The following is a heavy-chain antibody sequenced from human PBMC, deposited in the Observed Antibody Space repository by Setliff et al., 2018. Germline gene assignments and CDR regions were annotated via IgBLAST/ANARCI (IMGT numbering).Heavy chain of an antibody. CDR3: ARDDPNHYDVSGYSVGYFDY. CDR1: GDSISSGNW. V-gene: IGHV4-4*02. CDR2: INHSGNT. J-gene: IGHJ4*02. Sequence: SETLSLTCAVSGDSISSGNWWSWVRQPPEKGLEWIGEINHSGNTNYNPSLKSRVTISVDKSTNQFSLKLTSVTAADTAVYYCARDDPNHYDVSGYSVGYFDYWGLGTPVTVSS. D-gene: IGHD3-22*01.